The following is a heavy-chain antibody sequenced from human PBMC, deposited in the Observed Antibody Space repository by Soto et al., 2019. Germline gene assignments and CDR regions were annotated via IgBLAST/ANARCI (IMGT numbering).Heavy chain of an antibody. D-gene: IGHD1-26*01. CDR1: GFTFSSYA. V-gene: IGHV3-30-3*01. CDR3: AVRRSTNLNSNYYYYGMDV. CDR2: ISYDGSNK. J-gene: IGHJ6*02. Sequence: QVQLVESGGGVVQPGRSLRPSCAASGFTFSSYAMHWVRQAPGKGLEWVAVISYDGSNKYYADSVKVRFTISRDKSKNTVYLQMNSLRAEDTAVYYCAVRRSTNLNSNYYYYGMDVWGQGTTVTVSS.